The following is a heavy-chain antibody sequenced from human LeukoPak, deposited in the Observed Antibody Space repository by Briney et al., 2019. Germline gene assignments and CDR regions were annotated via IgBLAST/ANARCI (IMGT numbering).Heavy chain of an antibody. V-gene: IGHV4-38-2*01. CDR3: ARVATSHDILPYYYGMDV. CDR2: IYHSGST. Sequence: PSETLSLTCAVSGYSISSGYYWGWIRQPPGKGLEWIGSIYHSGSTYYNPSLKSRVTISVDTSKNQFSLKLSSVTAADTAVYYCARVATSHDILPYYYGMDVWGKGTTVTVSS. CDR1: GYSISSGYY. J-gene: IGHJ6*04. D-gene: IGHD3-9*01.